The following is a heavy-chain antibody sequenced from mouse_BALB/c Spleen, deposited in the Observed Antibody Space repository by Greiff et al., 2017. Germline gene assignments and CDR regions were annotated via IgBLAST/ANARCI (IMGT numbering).Heavy chain of an antibody. J-gene: IGHJ3*01. Sequence: EVKLVESGPELGKPGASVKISCKASGYSFTGYNMYWVKQSHRKSLEWIGYIDPYNGGTSYNQKSKGKATLTVDKSSSTAYMHLNSLTSEDSAIDYCARGARAGWFAYWGQGTLVTVSA. D-gene: IGHD3-1*01. CDR3: ARGARAGWFAY. CDR1: GYSFTGYN. CDR2: IDPYNGGT. V-gene: IGHV1S135*01.